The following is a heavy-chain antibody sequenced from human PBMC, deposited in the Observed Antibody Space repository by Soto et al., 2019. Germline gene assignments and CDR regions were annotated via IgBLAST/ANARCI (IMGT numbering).Heavy chain of an antibody. V-gene: IGHV4-31*03. D-gene: IGHD3-10*01. J-gene: IGHJ4*02. CDR3: ARMVRGVTGYYFDY. Sequence: PSETLSLTCTVSGGSISSGGYYWSWIRQHPGKGLEWIGYIYYSGSTYYNPSLKSRVTISVDMSKNQFSLKLSSVTAADTAVYYCARMVRGVTGYYFDYWGQGTLVTVSS. CDR2: IYYSGST. CDR1: GGSISSGGYY.